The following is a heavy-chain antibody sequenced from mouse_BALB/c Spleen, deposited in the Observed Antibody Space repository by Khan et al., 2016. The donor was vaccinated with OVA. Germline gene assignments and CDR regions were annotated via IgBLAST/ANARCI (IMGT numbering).Heavy chain of an antibody. V-gene: IGHV1-20*02. J-gene: IGHJ2*01. CDR2: INPHIGET. CDR3: ARRNGGDFDY. D-gene: IGHD1-1*01. Sequence: EVQLQESGPELVKPGASVKISCKASGYSFTGYFMNWVMQRHGKSLEWIGRINPHIGETLYNQKFKGKATLTVDESSRTAYMELRSLASEDSAVYYCARRNGGDFDYWGQGTTLTVSS. CDR1: GYSFTGYF.